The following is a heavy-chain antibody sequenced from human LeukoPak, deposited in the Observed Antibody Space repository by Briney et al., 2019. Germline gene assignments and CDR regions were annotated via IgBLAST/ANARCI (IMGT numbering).Heavy chain of an antibody. CDR1: GYTFTDHY. J-gene: IGHJ4*02. CDR3: ARVLGYGDYYFDY. D-gene: IGHD4-17*01. Sequence: ASVKVSCKASGYTFTDHYMHCVRQAPGQGLEWMGWINPNSGGTNYAQKFQGRVTMTRDTSISTAYMELSRLRSDDTAVYYCARVLGYGDYYFDYWGQGTLVTVSS. CDR2: INPNSGGT. V-gene: IGHV1-2*02.